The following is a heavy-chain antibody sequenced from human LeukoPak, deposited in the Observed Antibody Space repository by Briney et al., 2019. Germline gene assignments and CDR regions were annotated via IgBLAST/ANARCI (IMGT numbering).Heavy chain of an antibody. D-gene: IGHD1-1*01. V-gene: IGHV4-34*01. J-gene: IGHJ5*02. CDR3: ARGGWWDNWNRFDP. Sequence: PSETLSLTCAVYGASFSNYYWSWIRQPPGRGLEWIGEINHSGSVNYNPSLKSRVAISVDTPKNQFSLKLDSVTAADTAVYFCARGGWWDNWNRFDPWGQGTLVTVSS. CDR1: GASFSNYY. CDR2: INHSGSV.